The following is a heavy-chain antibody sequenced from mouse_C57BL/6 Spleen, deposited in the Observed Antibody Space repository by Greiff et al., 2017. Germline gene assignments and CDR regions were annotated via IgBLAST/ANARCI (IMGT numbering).Heavy chain of an antibody. J-gene: IGHJ4*01. CDR2: IYPGSGST. V-gene: IGHV1-55*01. D-gene: IGHD1-1*01. CDR1: GYTFTSYW. CDR3: ARNRATVVDYAMDY. Sequence: QVQLKQPGAELVKPGASVKMSCKASGYTFTSYWITWVKQRPGQGLEWIGDIYPGSGSTNYNEKFKSKATLTVDTSSSTAYMQLSSLTSEDSAVYYCARNRATVVDYAMDYWGQGTSVTVSS.